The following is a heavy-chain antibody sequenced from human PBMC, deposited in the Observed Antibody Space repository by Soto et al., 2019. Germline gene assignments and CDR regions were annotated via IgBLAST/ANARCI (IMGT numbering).Heavy chain of an antibody. Sequence: GGSLRLSCAASGFIFGNHGMTWVRQAPGRALDWVSTINANAIDTHDADSVKGRFTISRDKSKSTWDLQMNSLRAEDMAIYYCVSWVSAHFDFWGPGTLVTVSS. CDR1: GFIFGNHG. V-gene: IGHV3-23*01. CDR2: INANAIDT. D-gene: IGHD2-8*01. CDR3: VSWVSAHFDF. J-gene: IGHJ4*02.